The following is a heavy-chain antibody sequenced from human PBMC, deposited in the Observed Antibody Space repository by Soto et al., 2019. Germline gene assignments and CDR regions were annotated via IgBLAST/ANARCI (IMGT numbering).Heavy chain of an antibody. CDR1: GFTFSSYG. J-gene: IGHJ6*02. CDR2: ISYDGSNK. V-gene: IGHV3-30*18. D-gene: IGHD2-2*01. Sequence: QVQLVESGGGVVQPGRSLRLSCAASGFTFSSYGMHWVRQAPGKGLEWVAVISYDGSNKYYADSVKGRFTISRDNSKNTRYLQMNSLRAEDTAVYYCAKAHCSSTSCYPNYYYYYGMDVWGQGTTVTVSS. CDR3: AKAHCSSTSCYPNYYYYYGMDV.